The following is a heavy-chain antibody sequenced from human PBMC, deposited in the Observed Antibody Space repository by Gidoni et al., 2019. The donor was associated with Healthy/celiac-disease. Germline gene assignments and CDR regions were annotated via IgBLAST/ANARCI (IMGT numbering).Heavy chain of an antibody. CDR3: ARGSYGGSYEDQDAFDI. CDR2: T. V-gene: IGHV4-34*01. Sequence: TNYNPSLKSRVTISVDTSKNQFSLKLSSVTAADTAVYYCARGSYGGSYEDQDAFDIWGQGTMVTVSS. D-gene: IGHD1-26*01. J-gene: IGHJ3*02.